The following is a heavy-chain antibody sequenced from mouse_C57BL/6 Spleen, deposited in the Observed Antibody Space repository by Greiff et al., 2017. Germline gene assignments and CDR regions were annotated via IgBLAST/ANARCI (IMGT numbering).Heavy chain of an antibody. Sequence: EESGPGLVKPSQSLSLTCSVTGYSITSGYYWNWLRQFPGNKLEWMGYISYDGSNNYNPSLKNRISITRDTSKNQFFLKLNSVTTEDTATYYCAREAYYYGSDYFDYWGQGTTLTVSS. CDR1: GYSITSGYY. V-gene: IGHV3-6*01. CDR3: AREAYYYGSDYFDY. D-gene: IGHD1-1*01. CDR2: ISYDGSN. J-gene: IGHJ2*01.